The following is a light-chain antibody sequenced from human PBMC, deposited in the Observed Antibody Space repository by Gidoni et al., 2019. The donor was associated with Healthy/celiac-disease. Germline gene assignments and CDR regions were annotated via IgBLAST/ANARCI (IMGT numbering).Light chain of an antibody. CDR1: QSVSTY. J-gene: IGKJ4*01. V-gene: IGKV3-11*01. CDR2: DSS. CDR3: QQRSSWLT. Sequence: ASQSVSTYLSWYQQQPGQAPRLLIYDSSNRATGVPARFSGSASVTDFTLTISSLEPEDVAVYYCQQRSSWLTFGGGTPVEIK.